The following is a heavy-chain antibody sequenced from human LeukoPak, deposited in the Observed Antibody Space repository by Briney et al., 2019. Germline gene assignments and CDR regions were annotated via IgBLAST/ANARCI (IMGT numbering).Heavy chain of an antibody. CDR2: ISAYNGNT. J-gene: IGHJ4*02. D-gene: IGHD3-22*01. V-gene: IGHV1-18*01. Sequence: ASACVSCKASGYTFTSYGISWVRQAPGQGLEWMGWISAYNGNTNYAQKLQGRVTMTTDTSTSTAYMELRSLRSDDTAVYYCASQGYYYDSSGPVHFDYWGQGTLVTASS. CDR3: ASQGYYYDSSGPVHFDY. CDR1: GYTFTSYG.